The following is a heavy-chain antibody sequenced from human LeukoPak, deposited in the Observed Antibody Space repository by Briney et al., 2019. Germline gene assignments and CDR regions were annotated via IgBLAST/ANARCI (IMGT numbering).Heavy chain of an antibody. CDR3: ARGRGLDY. CDR1: GFTFSYW. Sequence: GGSLRLSCTASGFTFSYWMTWGRQAPGRGLEGVAKIKDDGEKYYMDAVGGGVTISRDNASNSLYLQMNSLRVDDTAVYYCARGRGLDYWGQGTLVTVSS. D-gene: IGHD3-16*01. V-gene: IGHV3-7*03. CDR2: IKDDGEK. J-gene: IGHJ4*02.